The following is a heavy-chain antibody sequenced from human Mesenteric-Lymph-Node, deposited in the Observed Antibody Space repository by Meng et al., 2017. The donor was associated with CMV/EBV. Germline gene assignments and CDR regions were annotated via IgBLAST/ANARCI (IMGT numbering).Heavy chain of an antibody. CDR2: IYSGGST. D-gene: IGHD2-2*02. CDR1: GFTVSSNY. CDR3: ASAPLICSSTSCYRDYYYYGMDV. V-gene: IGHV3-53*01. Sequence: GGSLRLSCAASGFTVSSNYMSWVRQAPGKGLERVSVIYSGGSTYYADSVKGRFTISRDNSKNTLYLQMNSLRAEDTAVYYCASAPLICSSTSCYRDYYYYGMDVWGQGTTVTVSS. J-gene: IGHJ6*02.